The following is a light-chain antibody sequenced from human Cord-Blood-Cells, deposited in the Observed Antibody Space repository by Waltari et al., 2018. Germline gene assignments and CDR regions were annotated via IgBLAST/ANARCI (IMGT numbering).Light chain of an antibody. J-gene: IGKJ2*01. CDR1: QSISSW. Sequence: DIQMTQSPSTLSASVGDRVTITCRASQSISSWLAWYQQKPGKASKLLIYYASSLESGVPARFSSSGSDTEFTLTISSLQPDDFATYFCQQYNSYSFCQGTKLEIK. CDR2: YAS. V-gene: IGKV1-5*01. CDR3: QQYNSYS.